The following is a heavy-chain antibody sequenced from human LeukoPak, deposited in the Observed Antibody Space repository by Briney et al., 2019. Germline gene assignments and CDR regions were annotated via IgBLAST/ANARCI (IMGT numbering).Heavy chain of an antibody. D-gene: IGHD5-12*01. J-gene: IGHJ3*02. V-gene: IGHV1-69*13. Sequence: SVKVSCKASLGTLLTYTLNWVPQPPGQGLEWMGGIIPIFATTNYAQKLQGRVTISADESTSTAYMEVSSLSSEDTAVYYCASGAVASMDIWGQGTMVTVSS. CDR2: IIPIFATT. CDR3: ASGAVASMDI. CDR1: LGTLLTYT.